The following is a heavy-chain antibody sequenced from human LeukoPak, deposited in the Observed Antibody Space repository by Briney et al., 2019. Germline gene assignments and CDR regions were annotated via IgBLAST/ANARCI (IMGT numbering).Heavy chain of an antibody. D-gene: IGHD2-2*01. CDR1: GGSISSSSYY. V-gene: IGHV4-39*07. J-gene: IGHJ4*02. CDR3: ARERREQLLPPYTRSVTYFDY. Sequence: SETLSLTCTVSGGSISSSSYYWGWIRQPPGKGLEWIGSIYYSGSTYYNPSLKRRVTISIDTSKNQFSLKLSSVTAADTAVYYCARERREQLLPPYTRSVTYFDYWGQGALVTVSS. CDR2: IYYSGST.